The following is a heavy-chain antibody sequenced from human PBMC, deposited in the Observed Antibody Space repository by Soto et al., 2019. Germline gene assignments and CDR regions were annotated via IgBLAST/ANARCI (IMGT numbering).Heavy chain of an antibody. V-gene: IGHV2-5*02. D-gene: IGHD5-12*01. CDR3: AHLATGGFYFDY. CDR2: IYWDDDK. CDR1: GFSLRNSGVG. J-gene: IGHJ4*02. Sequence: QITLKESGPTLVKPTQTLTLTCTFSGFSLRNSGVGVGWIRQPPGKALEWLALIYWDDDKRYSPSLKSRLTIPKXXSKNQVVLTRTNMDPVDTATYYCAHLATGGFYFDYWGQGTLVTVSS.